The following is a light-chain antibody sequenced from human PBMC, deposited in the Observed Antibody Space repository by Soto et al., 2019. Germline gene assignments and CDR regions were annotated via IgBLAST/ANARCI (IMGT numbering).Light chain of an antibody. CDR1: SSDVGAYDF. V-gene: IGLV2-14*01. CDR2: QVS. CDR3: ASHTTSATWV. J-gene: IGLJ3*02. Sequence: QSALTQAASASGSPGQSITISCSGTSSDVGAYDFVPWYQQHPGKAPKLMIFQVSNRPSGISSRFSGSKSGNTASLTISGLQAEDEADYYCASHTTSATWVFGGGTKVTVL.